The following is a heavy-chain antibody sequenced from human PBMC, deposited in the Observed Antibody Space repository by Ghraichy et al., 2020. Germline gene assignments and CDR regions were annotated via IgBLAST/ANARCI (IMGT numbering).Heavy chain of an antibody. Sequence: SETLSLTCTVSGGSISSYYWSWIRQPPGKGLEWIGYIYYRGSTNYNPSLKSRVTISVDTSKNQFSLKLSSVTAADTAVYYCARGVQWGIAVAGTRYYGMDVWGQGTTVTVSS. CDR3: ARGVQWGIAVAGTRYYGMDV. J-gene: IGHJ6*02. CDR1: GGSISSYY. CDR2: IYYRGST. D-gene: IGHD6-19*01. V-gene: IGHV4-59*01.